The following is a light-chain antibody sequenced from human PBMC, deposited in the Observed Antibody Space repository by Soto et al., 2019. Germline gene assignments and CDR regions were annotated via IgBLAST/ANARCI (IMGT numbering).Light chain of an antibody. CDR1: QTVSSN. V-gene: IGKV3-11*01. CDR2: DAS. Sequence: EIVLTQSPATLSVSPGERATLSCRASQTVSSNVAWYQQKPGQAPRLLIYDASNTATGIPARFSGSGSGTDFNFTISSLVPEDFAGYCFQQRSNWPRPYTFGEGTKLEIK. J-gene: IGKJ2*01. CDR3: QQRSNWPRPYT.